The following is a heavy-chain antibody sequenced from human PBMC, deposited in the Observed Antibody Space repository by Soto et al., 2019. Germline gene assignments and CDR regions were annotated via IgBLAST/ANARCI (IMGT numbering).Heavy chain of an antibody. V-gene: IGHV4-31*03. D-gene: IGHD2-15*01. J-gene: IGHJ6*02. CDR2: IYYSGST. Sequence: SETLSLTCTVSGGSISSGGYYWSWIRQHPGKGLEWIGYIYYSGSTYYNPSLKSRVTISVDTSKNQFSLKLSSVTAADTAVYYCARGCSGGSCYSYGMDVWGQGTTVTVS. CDR3: ARGCSGGSCYSYGMDV. CDR1: GGSISSGGYY.